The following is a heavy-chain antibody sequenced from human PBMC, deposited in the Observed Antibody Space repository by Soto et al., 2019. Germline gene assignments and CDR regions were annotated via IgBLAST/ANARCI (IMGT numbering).Heavy chain of an antibody. J-gene: IGHJ4*02. CDR3: AKDGAHDVEMATIFFDY. Sequence: QVQLVESGGGVVQPGRSLRLSCAASGFTFSSYGMHWVRQAPGKGLEWVTVISYDGSNKYYADSVKGRFTISRDKSKNTMYLEMNSVRAEDTAGYYCAKDGAHDVEMATIFFDYWGQGTLVTVSS. D-gene: IGHD5-12*01. V-gene: IGHV3-30*18. CDR2: ISYDGSNK. CDR1: GFTFSSYG.